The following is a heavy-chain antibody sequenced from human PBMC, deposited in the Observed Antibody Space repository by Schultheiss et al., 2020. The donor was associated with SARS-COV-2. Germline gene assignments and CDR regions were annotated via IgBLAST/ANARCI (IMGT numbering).Heavy chain of an antibody. CDR3: ARDYGDWHDAFDI. V-gene: IGHV3-33*08. D-gene: IGHD4-17*01. CDR2: IWYDGSNK. CDR1: GFTFDDYG. J-gene: IGHJ3*02. Sequence: GGSLRLSFAASGFTFDDYGMSWVRQAPGKGLEWVAIIWYDGSNKYYADSVKGRFTISRDNAKNSLYLQMNSLRAEDTAVYYCARDYGDWHDAFDIWGQGTMVTVSS.